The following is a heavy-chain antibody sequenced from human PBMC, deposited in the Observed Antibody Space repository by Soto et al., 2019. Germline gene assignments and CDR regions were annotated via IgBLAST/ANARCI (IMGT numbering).Heavy chain of an antibody. J-gene: IGHJ5*01. CDR3: ARVGRDRLHLVPWFDS. D-gene: IGHD6-13*01. CDR2: INPNSGGT. Sequence: GAPVKVSCKASGYTFTGYYMHWVRQAPGQGLEWMGWINPNSGGTNYAQKFQGWVTMTRDTSISTAYMELSRLRSDDTAVYYCARVGRDRLHLVPWFDSWGQGSLVPVAS. V-gene: IGHV1-2*04. CDR1: GYTFTGYY.